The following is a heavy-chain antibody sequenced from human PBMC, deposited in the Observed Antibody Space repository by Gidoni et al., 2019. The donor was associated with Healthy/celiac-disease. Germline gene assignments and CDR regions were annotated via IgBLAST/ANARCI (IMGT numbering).Heavy chain of an antibody. CDR1: GFPFGDYA. CDR2: ISSKAYGGTT. Sequence: QLVESGGGLVQPGRSLRLSCTASGFPFGDYAMSWFRQAPGKGLEWVGFISSKAYGGTTEYAASVKGRFTISRDDAKSIAYLQMNSLKTEDTAVYYCTRDRSGGQNYYGSGSYSPWGQGTLVTVSS. J-gene: IGHJ5*02. V-gene: IGHV3-49*03. CDR3: TRDRSGGQNYYGSGSYSP. D-gene: IGHD3-10*01.